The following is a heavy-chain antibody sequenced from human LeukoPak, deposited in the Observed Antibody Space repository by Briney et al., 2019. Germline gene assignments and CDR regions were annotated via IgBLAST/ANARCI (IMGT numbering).Heavy chain of an antibody. CDR2: ISGSGVGT. V-gene: IGHV3-23*01. Sequence: RPGGSLRHSCAASGFTFSGYAMSWVRQAPGKGLEWVSAISGSGVGTYYADSVKGRFTISRDNSKNTLYLQMNSLRAGDTAVYYCPKATMDGGQYYYDSSGGQGTLVTVSS. CDR1: GFTFSGYA. D-gene: IGHD3-22*01. CDR3: PKATMDGGQYYYDSS. J-gene: IGHJ4*02.